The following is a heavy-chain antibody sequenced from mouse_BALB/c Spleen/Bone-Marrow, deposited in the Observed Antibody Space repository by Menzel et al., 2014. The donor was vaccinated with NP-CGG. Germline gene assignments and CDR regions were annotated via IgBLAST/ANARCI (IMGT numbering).Heavy chain of an antibody. J-gene: IGHJ3*01. CDR3: ARDYGNYVRFAY. CDR1: GFTFTDYY. V-gene: IGHV7-3*02. Sequence: EVQVVESGGGLVQPGGSLRLSCATSGFTFTDYYMSWVRQPPGKALEWLGFIRNKANGYTTEYSASVKGRSTISRDNSQSILYLQMNTLRAEDSATYYCARDYGNYVRFAYWGQGALVTVSA. D-gene: IGHD2-1*01. CDR2: IRNKANGYTT.